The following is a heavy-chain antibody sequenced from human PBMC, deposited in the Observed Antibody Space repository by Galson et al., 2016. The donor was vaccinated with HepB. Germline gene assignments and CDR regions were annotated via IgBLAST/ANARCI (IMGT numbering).Heavy chain of an antibody. D-gene: IGHD3-16*02. CDR1: GFMSSNYG. V-gene: IGHV3-33*01. CDR3: ARDRDYVWGSYRYPHYYGMDV. Sequence: SLRLSCAASGFMSSNYGMHWVRQAPGKGLAWVAVIWFDASNKYHGDSAKGRFTISRDNSKNMLYLQMNSLRADDTAVYYCARDRDYVWGSYRYPHYYGMDVWGQGTTVTVSS. J-gene: IGHJ6*02. CDR2: IWFDASNK.